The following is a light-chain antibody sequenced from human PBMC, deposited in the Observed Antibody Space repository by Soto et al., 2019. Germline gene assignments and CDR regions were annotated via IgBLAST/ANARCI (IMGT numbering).Light chain of an antibody. J-gene: IGKJ5*01. CDR2: AAS. CDR1: QSVSSNY. V-gene: IGKV3-20*01. CDR3: QQYGISPIT. Sequence: EIVLTQSPGTLSLSPGERATLSCRASQSVSSNYLAWYQQNPGQAPRLLIYAASSRATGIPDRFSGSGSGTDFTLTISRLEPEDFAVYYCQQYGISPITFGQGTRLEIK.